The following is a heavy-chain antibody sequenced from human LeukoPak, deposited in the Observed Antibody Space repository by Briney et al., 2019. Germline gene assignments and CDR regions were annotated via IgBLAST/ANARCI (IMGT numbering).Heavy chain of an antibody. J-gene: IGHJ4*02. CDR2: ISNDGSNK. CDR3: VLGHYGGLFDN. V-gene: IGHV3-30-3*01. D-gene: IGHD4-23*01. Sequence: AGGSLRLSCAASGFTFSSYDMHWVRQAPDKGLEWVAVISNDGSNKDYADSVKGRFTISRDNSKNTLYVQMNSLRAEDTAVYYCVLGHYGGLFDNWGQGTLVTVSS. CDR1: GFTFSSYD.